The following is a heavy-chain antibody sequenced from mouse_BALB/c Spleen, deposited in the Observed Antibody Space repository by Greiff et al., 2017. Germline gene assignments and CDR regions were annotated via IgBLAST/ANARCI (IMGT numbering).Heavy chain of an antibody. Sequence: EVKLEESGPGLVKPSQSLSLTCTVTGYSITSDYAWNWIRQFPGNKLEWMGYISYSGSTSYNPSLKSRISITRDTSKNQFFLQLNSVTTEDTATYYCARIGYGSSSDYWGQGTTLTVSS. V-gene: IGHV3-2*02. CDR3: ARIGYGSSSDY. CDR1: GYSITSDYA. D-gene: IGHD1-1*01. J-gene: IGHJ2*01. CDR2: ISYSGST.